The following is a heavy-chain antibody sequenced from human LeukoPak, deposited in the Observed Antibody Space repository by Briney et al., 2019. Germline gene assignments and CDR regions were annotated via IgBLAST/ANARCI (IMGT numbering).Heavy chain of an antibody. CDR3: TTWGSSARRTSYYYYYYMDV. V-gene: IGHV3-15*01. J-gene: IGHJ6*03. CDR1: GFTFSNAW. D-gene: IGHD6-6*01. CDR2: IKSKTDGGTT. Sequence: PGGSLRLSCAASGFTFSNAWMSWVRQAPGKGLEWVGRIKSKTDGGTTDYAAPVKGRFTISRDDSKNTLYLQMNSLKTEDTAVYYCTTWGSSARRTSYYYYYYMDVWGKGTTVTVSS.